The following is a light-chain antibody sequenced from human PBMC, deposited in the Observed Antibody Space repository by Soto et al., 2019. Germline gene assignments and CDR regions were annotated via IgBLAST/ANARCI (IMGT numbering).Light chain of an antibody. CDR2: GAS. Sequence: EIVLTQSPDILSLSPGERATLSCRTSEPIRNTFVAWYQQKPGQAPRLLIYGASSRAIGIPGRFSGSGSGTDFTRTIDRLEPEDFALYYCQQYADSPLTFGGGTKVDIK. CDR1: EPIRNTF. J-gene: IGKJ4*01. CDR3: QQYADSPLT. V-gene: IGKV3-20*01.